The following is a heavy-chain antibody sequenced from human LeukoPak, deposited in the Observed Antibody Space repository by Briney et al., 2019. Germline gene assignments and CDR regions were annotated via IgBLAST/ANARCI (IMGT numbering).Heavy chain of an antibody. CDR2: INPNSGGT. CDR1: GYTFTGYY. D-gene: IGHD2-2*01. Sequence: EASVKVSCKASGYTFTGYYMHWVRQAPGQGLEWMGWINPNSGGTNYAQKFQGRVTMTRDTSISTVYMELSRLRSDDTAVYYCARDSCSSTSCLSIDDYWGQGTLVTVSS. V-gene: IGHV1-2*02. J-gene: IGHJ4*02. CDR3: ARDSCSSTSCLSIDDY.